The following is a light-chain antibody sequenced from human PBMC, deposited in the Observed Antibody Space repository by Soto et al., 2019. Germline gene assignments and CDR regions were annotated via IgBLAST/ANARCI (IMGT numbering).Light chain of an antibody. CDR2: KAS. J-gene: IGKJ2*01. CDR3: QQYNSYLYT. V-gene: IGKV1-5*03. CDR1: QSISSW. Sequence: DIQMIQSPSTLSASVGDRVTITCRASQSISSWLAWYQQKPGKAPKLLIYKASSLESGVPSRFSGSGSGTEFTITISSLQPDDFATYYCQQYNSYLYTFGQGTKLEIK.